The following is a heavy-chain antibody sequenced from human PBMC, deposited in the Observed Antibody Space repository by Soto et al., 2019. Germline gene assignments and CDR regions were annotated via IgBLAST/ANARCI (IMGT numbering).Heavy chain of an antibody. D-gene: IGHD2-15*01. V-gene: IGHV4-39*01. CDR1: GYSVSSSDYY. CDR2: MFYSGLT. J-gene: IGHJ6*02. Sequence: PSETLSLTCIVSGYSVSSSDYYWAWIRQPPGKGLEWIGSMFYSGLTYYNPSLKSRVTLSVDTSKNQFSVRLNSVTAADTAVYYCAPLSVSLSGPYGIHVWGQGTTVTVYS. CDR3: APLSVSLSGPYGIHV.